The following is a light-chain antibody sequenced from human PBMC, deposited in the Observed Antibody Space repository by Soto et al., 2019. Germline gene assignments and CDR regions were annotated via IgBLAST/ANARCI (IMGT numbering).Light chain of an antibody. CDR3: QQYANLPPFT. CDR1: QDISNY. CDR2: DAS. J-gene: IGKJ2*01. Sequence: DIQMTQSPSSLSASVGDRVTITCQASQDISNYLNWYQQKPGKAPKLLIYDASNLETGFPSRFSGSGAGTDFTFTISNLQPEDIATYYCQQYANLPPFTFGQGTKL. V-gene: IGKV1-33*01.